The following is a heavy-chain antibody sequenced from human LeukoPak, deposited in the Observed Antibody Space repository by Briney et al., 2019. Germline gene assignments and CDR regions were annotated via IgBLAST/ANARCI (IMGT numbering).Heavy chain of an antibody. V-gene: IGHV3-33*01. J-gene: IGHJ4*02. CDR1: GFTFSSYG. CDR3: ARSTNSYGHFDY. CDR2: IWYDGSNK. D-gene: IGHD5-18*01. Sequence: PGGSLRLSCAASGFTFSSYGMHWVRQAPGKGLEWVAVIWYDGSNKYYADPVKGRFTISRDNSKNTLYLQMNSLRAEDTAVYYCARSTNSYGHFDYWGQGTLVTVSS.